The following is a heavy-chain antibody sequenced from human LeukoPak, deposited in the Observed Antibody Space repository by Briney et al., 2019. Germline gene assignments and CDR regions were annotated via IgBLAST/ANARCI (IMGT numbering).Heavy chain of an antibody. J-gene: IGHJ5*02. CDR2: IYYSGST. CDR3: ARHRVVARERWFDP. CDR1: GGSISSSSYY. D-gene: IGHD2-15*01. Sequence: SETLSLTCTVSGGSISSSSYYWGWIRQPPGKGLEWIGSIYYSGSTYYNPSLKSRVTISVDTSKNQFSLKLSSVTAADTAVYYCARHRVVARERWFDPWAREPWSPSPQ. V-gene: IGHV4-39*01.